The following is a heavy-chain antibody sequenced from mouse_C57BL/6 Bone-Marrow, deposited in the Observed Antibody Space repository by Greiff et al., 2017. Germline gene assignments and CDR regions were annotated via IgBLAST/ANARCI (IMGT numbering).Heavy chain of an antibody. Sequence: QVQLQQSGPGLVQPSPCLSITCTVSGFSFTSYGVHWVRQSPGKGLEWLGVIWSGGSTDYNAAFISRLSISKDNSKSQVFFKMNSLQAADTAIDYCARESLYYDYDGFAYWGQGTLVTVSA. CDR1: GFSFTSYG. D-gene: IGHD2-4*01. CDR3: ARESLYYDYDGFAY. CDR2: IWSGGST. V-gene: IGHV2-2*01. J-gene: IGHJ3*01.